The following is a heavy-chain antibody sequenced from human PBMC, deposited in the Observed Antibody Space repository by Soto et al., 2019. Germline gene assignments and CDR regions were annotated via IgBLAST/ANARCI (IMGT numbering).Heavy chain of an antibody. J-gene: IGHJ5*02. D-gene: IGHD5-18*01. CDR2: IYYSGST. CDR1: GGSISSYY. CDR3: ARVGYSYGANWFDP. Sequence: SETLSLTCTVSGGSISSYYWSWIRQPPGKGLEWIGYIYYSGSTNYNPSLKSRVTISVDTSKNQFSLKLSSVTAADTAVYYCARVGYSYGANWFDPWGQGTLVTVSS. V-gene: IGHV4-59*01.